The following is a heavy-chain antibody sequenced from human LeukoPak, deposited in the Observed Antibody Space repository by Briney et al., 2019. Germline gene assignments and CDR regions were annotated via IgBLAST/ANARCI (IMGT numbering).Heavy chain of an antibody. Sequence: PGGSLRLSCAASGFTFSSYGMHWVRQAPGKGLEWVAVISYDGSNKYYADSVKGRFTISRDNSKNTLYLQMNSLRAEDTAVYYCAKDIWPEVATTRYYGMDVWGQGTTVTVSS. D-gene: IGHD5-12*01. CDR2: ISYDGSNK. J-gene: IGHJ6*02. CDR3: AKDIWPEVATTRYYGMDV. CDR1: GFTFSSYG. V-gene: IGHV3-30*18.